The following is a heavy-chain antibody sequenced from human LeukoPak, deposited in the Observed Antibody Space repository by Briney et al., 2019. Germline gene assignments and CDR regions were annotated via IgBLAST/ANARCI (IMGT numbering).Heavy chain of an antibody. V-gene: IGHV4-4*07. CDR2: IHASGNS. D-gene: IGHD5-18*01. Sequence: PSETLSLTCTVSGGSLSSYYWTWIRQPAGKGLEYLGRIHASGNSYYNPSLNSRVAISIDTSKNQFSLKVSSVAATDTDVYDCARDLGYGYYFYYYLDVWGKGTTVTVSS. CDR1: GGSLSSYY. CDR3: ARDLGYGYYFYYYLDV. J-gene: IGHJ6*03.